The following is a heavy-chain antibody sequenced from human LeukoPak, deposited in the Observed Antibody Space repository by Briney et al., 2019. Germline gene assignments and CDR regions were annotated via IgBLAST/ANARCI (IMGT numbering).Heavy chain of an antibody. CDR2: IIPIFGTA. J-gene: IGHJ4*02. CDR1: GGTFLSYA. D-gene: IGHD2-15*01. Sequence: SVKVSCKASGGTFLSYAISWVRQATGRGLDWMGRIIPIFGTANYAQKFQGRVTITTDESTSTAYMELSSLRSEDTAVYYCARGDVVVVAALDYWGQGTLVTVSS. V-gene: IGHV1-69*05. CDR3: ARGDVVVVAALDY.